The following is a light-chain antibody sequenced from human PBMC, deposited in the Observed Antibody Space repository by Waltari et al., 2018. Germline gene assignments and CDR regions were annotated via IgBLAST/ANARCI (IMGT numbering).Light chain of an antibody. Sequence: EVELTQSPGTLSLPPGQRATLSCRASQSVSRSRIAWYLHRPGQTPRLLIYGASGRATGIPDRFSSSGSGTDFSLTISRVEPEDFAVYYCQQFGSSVMYTFGQGTKLEIK. CDR1: QSVSRSR. CDR3: QQFGSSVMYT. J-gene: IGKJ2*01. CDR2: GAS. V-gene: IGKV3-20*01.